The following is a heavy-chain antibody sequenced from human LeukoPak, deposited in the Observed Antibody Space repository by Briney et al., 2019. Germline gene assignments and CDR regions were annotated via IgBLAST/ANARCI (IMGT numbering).Heavy chain of an antibody. D-gene: IGHD2-2*01. CDR2: INHSGST. CDR3: ARSCSTSCPYYFDY. CDR1: GGSFSGYY. J-gene: IGHJ4*02. V-gene: IGHV4-34*01. Sequence: SETLSLTCAVYGGSFSGYYWSWIRQPPGKGLEWIGEINHSGSTNYNPSHKSRVTISVDTSKNQFSLKLSSVTAADTAVYYCARSCSTSCPYYFDYWGQGTLVTVSS.